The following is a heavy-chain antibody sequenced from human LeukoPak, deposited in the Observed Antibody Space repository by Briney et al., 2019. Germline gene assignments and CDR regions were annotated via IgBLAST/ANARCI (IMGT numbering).Heavy chain of an antibody. J-gene: IGHJ5*02. V-gene: IGHV3-7*01. CDR1: GFTFSSYW. Sequence: GGSLRLSRAASGFTFSSYWMSWVRQAPGKGLEWVANIKQDGSEKYYVDSVKGRFTISRDNAKNSLYLQMNSLRAEDTAVYYCARQPPHSSGGGNWFDPWGQGTLVTVSS. D-gene: IGHD6-19*01. CDR2: IKQDGSEK. CDR3: ARQPPHSSGGGNWFDP.